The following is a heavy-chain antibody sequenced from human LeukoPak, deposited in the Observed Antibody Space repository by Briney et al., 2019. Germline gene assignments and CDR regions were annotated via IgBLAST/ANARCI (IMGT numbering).Heavy chain of an antibody. V-gene: IGHV4-39*01. J-gene: IGHJ5*02. D-gene: IGHD5-12*01. CDR1: GDSINAYY. CDR3: ASPSDGYDGPFDP. CDR2: IYYSGST. Sequence: SETVSLTCTVSGDSINAYYWGWIRQPPGKGLEWIGSIYYSGSTYYNPSLKSRVTISVDTSKNQFSLKLSSVTAADTAVYYCASPSDGYDGPFDPWGQGTLVTVSS.